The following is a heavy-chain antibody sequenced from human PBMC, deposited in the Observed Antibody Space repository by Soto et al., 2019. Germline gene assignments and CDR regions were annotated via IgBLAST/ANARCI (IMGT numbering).Heavy chain of an antibody. CDR2: ISGSGGST. CDR1: GFTFSSYA. D-gene: IGHD2-2*02. J-gene: IGHJ6*02. CDR3: AKSTLWTQLLYDYYGMDV. Sequence: GGSMRLSCAASGFTFSSYAMSWVRQAQGKGLEWVSAISGSGGSTYYADSVKGRFTISRDNSKNTLYLQMNSLRAEDTAVYYCAKSTLWTQLLYDYYGMDVWGQGTTVTVSS. V-gene: IGHV3-23*01.